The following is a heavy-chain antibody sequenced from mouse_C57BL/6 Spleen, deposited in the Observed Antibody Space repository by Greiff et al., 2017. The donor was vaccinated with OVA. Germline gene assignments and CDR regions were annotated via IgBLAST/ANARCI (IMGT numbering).Heavy chain of an antibody. J-gene: IGHJ3*01. Sequence: EVKVEESGPGLVKPSQSLSLTCSVTGYSITSGYYWNWIRQFPGNKLEWMGYISYDGSNNYNPSLKNRISITRDTSKNQFFLKLNSVTTEDTATYYCARLTGTSWFAYWGQGTLVTVSA. D-gene: IGHD4-1*01. CDR3: ARLTGTSWFAY. CDR1: GYSITSGYY. CDR2: ISYDGSN. V-gene: IGHV3-6*01.